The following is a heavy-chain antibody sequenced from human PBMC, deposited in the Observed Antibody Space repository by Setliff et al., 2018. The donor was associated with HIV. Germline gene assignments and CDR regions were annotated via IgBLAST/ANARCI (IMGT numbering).Heavy chain of an antibody. V-gene: IGHV4-38-2*01. CDR3: ARHAAGPDGPFDY. Sequence: ASETLSLTCGVSGYSMSSGYYWGWIRQPPGKGLEWIGNVYHAGNTYYNPSLKSRVTISVDTSKNQFSLKLSSVIAADTAVYYCARHAAGPDGPFDYWGQGTLVTVSS. CDR1: GYSMSSGYY. CDR2: VYHAGNT. D-gene: IGHD2-2*01. J-gene: IGHJ4*02.